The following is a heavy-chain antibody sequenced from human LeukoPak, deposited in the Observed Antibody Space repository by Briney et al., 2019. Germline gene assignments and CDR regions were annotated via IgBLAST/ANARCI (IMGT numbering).Heavy chain of an antibody. J-gene: IGHJ4*02. Sequence: SETLSLTCTVSGGSVSSGSYYWSWIRLPPGKGLEWIGYIYYSGSTNYNPSLKSRVTISVDTSKNQFSLKLSSVTAADTAVYYCARARSTSCYFCFDYWGQGTLVTVSS. V-gene: IGHV4-61*01. CDR1: GGSVSSGSYY. CDR2: IYYSGST. D-gene: IGHD2-2*01. CDR3: ARARSTSCYFCFDY.